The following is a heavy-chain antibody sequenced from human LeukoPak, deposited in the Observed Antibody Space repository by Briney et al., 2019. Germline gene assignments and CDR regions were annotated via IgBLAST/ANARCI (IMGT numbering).Heavy chain of an antibody. CDR3: ARLFTTRYCSSTSCYSVGPMHFDY. CDR2: IYYSGST. V-gene: IGHV4-39*01. Sequence: SETLSLTCTVSRGSISSSSYYWGWLRQPPGKGLEWIGSIYYSGSTYFNSSLKSRVTISVDTSKNHFSLKLSSVTAADTAVYYCARLFTTRYCSSTSCYSVGPMHFDYWGQGTLVTVSS. J-gene: IGHJ4*02. CDR1: RGSISSSSYY. D-gene: IGHD2-2*01.